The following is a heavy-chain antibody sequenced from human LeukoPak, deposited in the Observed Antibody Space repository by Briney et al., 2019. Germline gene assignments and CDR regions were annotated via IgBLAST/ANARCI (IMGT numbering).Heavy chain of an antibody. CDR2: IYPGDSDK. CDR3: ARQAYSSGHDAFDF. D-gene: IGHD6-19*01. J-gene: IGHJ3*01. Sequence: GASLKISCQGSGYSSSRYWIGWVRQMPGKGLEWMGIIYPGDSDKRYSPSFQGHVTISADTSISTAYLQWSSLKASDTAMYFCARQAYSSGHDAFDFWGQGTMVTVSS. V-gene: IGHV5-51*01. CDR1: GYSSSRYW.